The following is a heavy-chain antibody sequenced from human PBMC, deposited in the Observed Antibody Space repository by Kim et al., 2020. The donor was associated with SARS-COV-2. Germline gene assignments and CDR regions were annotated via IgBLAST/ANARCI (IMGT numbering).Heavy chain of an antibody. J-gene: IGHJ4*02. D-gene: IGHD3-3*01. CDR2: IKSKTDGGTT. Sequence: GGSLRLSCAASGFTFSNAWMSWVRQAPGKGLEWVGRIKSKTDGGTTDYAAPVKGRFTISRDDSKNTLYLQMNSLKTEDTAVYYCTTDMGGGVLWSGYLYETRPYWGQGTLVTVSS. V-gene: IGHV3-15*01. CDR3: TTDMGGGVLWSGYLYETRPY. CDR1: GFTFSNAW.